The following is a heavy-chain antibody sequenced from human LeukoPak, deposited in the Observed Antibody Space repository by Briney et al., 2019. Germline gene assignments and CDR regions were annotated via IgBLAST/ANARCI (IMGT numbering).Heavy chain of an antibody. J-gene: IGHJ3*02. CDR3: AKDHWGGSYVVYDAFDI. Sequence: GGSPRLSCAASGFTFSSYAMSWVRQAPGKGLEWVSAISGSGGSTYYADSVKGRFTISRDNSKNTLYLQMNSLRAEDTAVYYCAKDHWGGSYVVYDAFDIWGQGTMVTVSS. V-gene: IGHV3-23*01. D-gene: IGHD1-26*01. CDR1: GFTFSSYA. CDR2: ISGSGGST.